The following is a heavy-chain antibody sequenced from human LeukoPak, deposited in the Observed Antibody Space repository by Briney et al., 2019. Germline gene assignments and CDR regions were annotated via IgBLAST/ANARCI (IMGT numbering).Heavy chain of an antibody. V-gene: IGHV1-46*01. CDR2: INPSGGST. J-gene: IGHJ4*02. CDR3: ARDLYCSGGSCYYFDY. Sequence: ASVKVSCKASGYTFTGYYMHWVRQAPGQGLEWMGIINPSGGSTSYAQKFQGRVTMTRDTSTSTVYMELSSLRSEDTAVYYCARDLYCSGGSCYYFDYWGQGTLVTVSS. D-gene: IGHD2-15*01. CDR1: GYTFTGYY.